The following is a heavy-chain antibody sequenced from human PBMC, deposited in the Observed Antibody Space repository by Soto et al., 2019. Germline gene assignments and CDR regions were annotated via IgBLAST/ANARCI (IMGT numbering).Heavy chain of an antibody. D-gene: IGHD3-9*01. Sequence: ASVKVSCKASGYTFASYAMHWGRQAPGQRLEWMGWINAGNGNTKYSQKFQGRVTITRDTSASTAYMELSSLRSEDTAVYYCARGFETVLRYFDWLGPDYWGQGTLVTVSS. CDR3: ARGFETVLRYFDWLGPDY. V-gene: IGHV1-3*01. CDR1: GYTFASYA. CDR2: INAGNGNT. J-gene: IGHJ4*02.